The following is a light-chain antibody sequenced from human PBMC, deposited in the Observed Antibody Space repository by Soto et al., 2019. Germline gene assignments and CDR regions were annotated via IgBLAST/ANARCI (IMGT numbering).Light chain of an antibody. CDR2: GAS. CDR3: QQYDYSPIT. Sequence: IVLTQSPGTLSFSPGERATLSCRAGQSVSSNYLAWYQQKPGQAPRLLIYGASRRATGIPDKFSGSGSGTAFSLTNAGLAIKELDVYYCQQYDYSPITVGQG. CDR1: QSVSSNY. J-gene: IGKJ5*01. V-gene: IGKV3-20*01.